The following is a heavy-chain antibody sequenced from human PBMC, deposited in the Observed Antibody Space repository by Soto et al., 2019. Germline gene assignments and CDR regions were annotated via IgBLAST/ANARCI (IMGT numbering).Heavy chain of an antibody. D-gene: IGHD2-8*01. Sequence: GASVEVSCKASGGTFSSYSISWVLQAPGQGLEWMGGIIPIFGTANYAQKFQGRVTITADESTSTAYMELSSLRSEDTAVYYCARAGDCTNGVCPFDYWGQGTLVTVSS. J-gene: IGHJ4*02. CDR1: GGTFSSYS. CDR2: IIPIFGTA. V-gene: IGHV1-69*13. CDR3: ARAGDCTNGVCPFDY.